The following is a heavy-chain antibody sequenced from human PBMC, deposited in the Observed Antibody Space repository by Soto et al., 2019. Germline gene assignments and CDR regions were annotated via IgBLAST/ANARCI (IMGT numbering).Heavy chain of an antibody. J-gene: IGHJ4*02. Sequence: ASVKVSCKASGYTFTRSGISWVRQAPGQGLEWLGWINPDNGNTNYAQHLQGRVSLTTDTSTSTAYMELSSLRSDDTAVYYCARDARGDEAPMDYWGQGTLVTVS. CDR3: ARDARGDEAPMDY. V-gene: IGHV1-18*01. CDR1: GYTFTRSG. D-gene: IGHD3-10*01. CDR2: INPDNGNT.